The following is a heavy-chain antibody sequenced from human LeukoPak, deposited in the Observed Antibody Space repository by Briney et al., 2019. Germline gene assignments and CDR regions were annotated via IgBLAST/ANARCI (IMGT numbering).Heavy chain of an antibody. D-gene: IGHD2-2*02. J-gene: IGHJ4*02. CDR1: GGSFSGYY. CDR2: INHSGST. Sequence: SETLSLTCAVYGGSFSGYYWSWIRQPPGKGLEWIGDINHSGSTNYNPSLKSRVTISVDTSKNQFSLKLSSVTAADTAVYYCARLVPAAIRGRVYYFDYWGQGTLVTVSS. CDR3: ARLVPAAIRGRVYYFDY. V-gene: IGHV4-34*01.